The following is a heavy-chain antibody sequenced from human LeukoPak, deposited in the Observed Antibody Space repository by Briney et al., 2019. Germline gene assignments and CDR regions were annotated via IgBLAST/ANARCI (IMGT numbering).Heavy chain of an antibody. V-gene: IGHV4-59*01. Sequence: PSETLSLTCTVSGDSISNYYWSWIRQPPGKGLDWIGYIFYSGSTNYNPSLKSRVTMSADTSKSQFSLKLSSVTAADTAIYYCARYNSGWSYFDYWGQGTLVTVSS. D-gene: IGHD6-19*01. CDR3: ARYNSGWSYFDY. CDR1: GDSISNYY. J-gene: IGHJ4*02. CDR2: IFYSGST.